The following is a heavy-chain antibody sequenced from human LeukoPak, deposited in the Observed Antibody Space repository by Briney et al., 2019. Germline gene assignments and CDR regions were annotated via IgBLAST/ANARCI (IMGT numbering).Heavy chain of an antibody. Sequence: ASVKVSCKASGYTFTDYYMHWVRPAPGQGLEWMGWINPHSGATNYAQKFQGRVTMTRDTSISTAYMDLSRLRSDDTAMYYCARVRLGYYDTSGYGHYYYWGERTLVTVSS. CDR3: ARVRLGYYDTSGYGHYYY. D-gene: IGHD3-22*01. CDR1: GYTFTDYY. V-gene: IGHV1-2*02. J-gene: IGHJ4*02. CDR2: INPHSGAT.